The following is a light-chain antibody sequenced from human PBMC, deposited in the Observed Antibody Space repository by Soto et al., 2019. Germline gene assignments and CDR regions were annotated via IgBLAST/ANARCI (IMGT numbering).Light chain of an antibody. CDR1: SSNIGSNY. J-gene: IGLJ2*01. CDR2: SDN. CDR3: AGWDNSLSGVV. V-gene: IGLV1-47*02. Sequence: QAVVTQPPSASGTPGQRITISCSGSSSNIGSNYVYWYQQLPGTAPKLLMYSDNQRPSGVPDRFSGSKSGASASLAISGLRSEDEANYYCAGWDNSLSGVVFGGGTKVTVL.